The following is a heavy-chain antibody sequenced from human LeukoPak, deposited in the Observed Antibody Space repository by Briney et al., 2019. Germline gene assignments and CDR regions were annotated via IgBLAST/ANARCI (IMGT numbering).Heavy chain of an antibody. CDR3: ARSEKQLVPFDY. CDR1: GYTFTSYY. J-gene: IGHJ4*02. D-gene: IGHD6-6*01. V-gene: IGHV1-46*01. CDR2: INPSGGST. Sequence: ASVKVSCKASGYTFTSYYMHWVRQAPGQGLEWMGIINPSGGSTSYAQKFQGRVTMTRDMSASTVYMELSSLRSEDTAVYYCARSEKQLVPFDYWGQGTLVTVSS.